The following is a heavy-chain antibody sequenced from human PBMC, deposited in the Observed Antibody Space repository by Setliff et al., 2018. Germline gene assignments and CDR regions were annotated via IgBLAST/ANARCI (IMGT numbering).Heavy chain of an antibody. CDR3: ARTSTGRYFDL. Sequence: PSETLSLTCTVSGGSISSGSYYWSWIRQPAGKGLEWIGHIYTSGSTNYNPSLKSRVTISVDTSKNQFSLNLYSVTAADTAVYYCARTSTGRYFDLWGRGTLVTVSS. J-gene: IGHJ2*01. D-gene: IGHD2-2*01. CDR2: IYTSGST. V-gene: IGHV4-61*09. CDR1: GGSISSGSYY.